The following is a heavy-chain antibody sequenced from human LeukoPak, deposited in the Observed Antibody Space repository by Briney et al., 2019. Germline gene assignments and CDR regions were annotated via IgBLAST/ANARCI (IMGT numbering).Heavy chain of an antibody. CDR1: GYTFTGYY. CDR3: ARGPDGYSYGYGY. Sequence: ASVKVSCKASGYTFTGYYMHWVRQAPGQGLEWMGWINPNSGGTNYAQKFQGRVTMTRDTSISTAYMELGRLRSDDTAVYYCARGPDGYSYGYGYWGQGTLVTVSS. J-gene: IGHJ4*02. V-gene: IGHV1-2*02. D-gene: IGHD5-18*01. CDR2: INPNSGGT.